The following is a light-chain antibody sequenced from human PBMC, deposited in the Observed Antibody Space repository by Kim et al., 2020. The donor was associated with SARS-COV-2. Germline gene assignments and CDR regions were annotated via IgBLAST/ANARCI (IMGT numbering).Light chain of an antibody. CDR3: QVWDSSIGV. CDR1: NIGNKN. J-gene: IGLJ2*01. Sequence: YELTQPLSVSVALGQTARITCGGNNIGNKNVHWYQQKPGQAPILVIYRDTNRPSGIPERFSGSNSGNTATLTISRAQAGDESDYYCQVWDSSIGVFGGGTQLTVL. V-gene: IGLV3-9*01. CDR2: RDT.